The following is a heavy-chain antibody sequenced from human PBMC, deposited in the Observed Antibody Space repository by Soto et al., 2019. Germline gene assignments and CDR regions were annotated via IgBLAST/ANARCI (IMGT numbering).Heavy chain of an antibody. CDR1: GYTFTNYW. V-gene: IGHV5-51*01. Sequence: GESLKISCKASGYTFTNYWIGWVRQMPGKGLEWMAIIYGDDSDIRYSPSFQGQVTVSLDKSITTAYLQWSSLKASDTAMYYCARHVDYYYGMDVWGQGTTDTVSS. CDR3: ARHVDYYYGMDV. J-gene: IGHJ6*02. CDR2: IYGDDSDI.